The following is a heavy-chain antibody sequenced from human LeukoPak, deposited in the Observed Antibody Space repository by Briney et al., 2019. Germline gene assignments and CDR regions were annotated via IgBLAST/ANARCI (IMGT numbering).Heavy chain of an antibody. V-gene: IGHV4-39*07. Sequence: SETLSLTCTVSGGSISSSSYYWGWIRQPPGKGLEWIGSIYYSGSTYYNPSLKSRVTISVDTSKNQFSLKLSSVTAADTAMYYCARADTPSVLYYWGQGTLVTVSS. D-gene: IGHD5/OR15-5a*01. CDR1: GGSISSSSYY. CDR3: ARADTPSVLYY. J-gene: IGHJ4*02. CDR2: IYYSGST.